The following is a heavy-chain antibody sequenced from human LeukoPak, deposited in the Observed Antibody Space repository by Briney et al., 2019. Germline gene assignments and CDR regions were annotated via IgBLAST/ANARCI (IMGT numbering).Heavy chain of an antibody. Sequence: SETLSLTCAVYGGSFSGYYWSWIRQPLGKGLEWIGEINHSGSTNYNPSLKSRVTISVDTSKNQFSLKLSSVTAADTAVYYCARGRMVRGVISSWFDPWGQGTLVTVSS. CDR1: GGSFSGYY. J-gene: IGHJ5*02. CDR2: INHSGST. V-gene: IGHV4-34*01. D-gene: IGHD3-10*01. CDR3: ARGRMVRGVISSWFDP.